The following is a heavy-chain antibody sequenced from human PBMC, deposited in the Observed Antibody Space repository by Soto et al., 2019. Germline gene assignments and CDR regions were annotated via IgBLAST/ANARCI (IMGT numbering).Heavy chain of an antibody. V-gene: IGHV4-39*01. CDR1: GGSISSSSYY. CDR2: IYYSGST. Sequence: SETLSLTCTVSGGSISSSSYYWGWIRQPPGKGLEWIGSIYYSGSTYYNPSLKSRVTISVDTSKNQFSLKLSSVTAADTAVYYCARHKYYYDSSGYFSRVADYWGQGTLVTVSS. CDR3: ARHKYYYDSSGYFSRVADY. D-gene: IGHD3-22*01. J-gene: IGHJ4*02.